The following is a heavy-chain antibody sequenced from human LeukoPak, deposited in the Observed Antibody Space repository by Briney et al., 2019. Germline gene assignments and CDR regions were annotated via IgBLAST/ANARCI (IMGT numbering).Heavy chain of an antibody. CDR3: ARCGYYDSSGYYLPN. CDR1: GFTFSDYY. CDR2: ISSSGSTI. J-gene: IGHJ4*02. Sequence: PGGSLRLSCAASGFTFSDYYMSWIRQAPGKGLEWVSYISSSGSTIYYADSVKGRFTISRDNVKNSLYLQMNSLRAEDTAVYYCARCGYYDSSGYYLPNWGQGTLVTVSS. V-gene: IGHV3-11*01. D-gene: IGHD3-22*01.